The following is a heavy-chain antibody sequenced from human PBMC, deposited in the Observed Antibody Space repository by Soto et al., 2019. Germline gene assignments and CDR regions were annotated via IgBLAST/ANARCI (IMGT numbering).Heavy chain of an antibody. CDR2: INPSGGST. V-gene: IGHV1-46*01. CDR3: ARVGSNYGWSYYYYGMDV. J-gene: IGHJ6*02. CDR1: GYTFTSYY. D-gene: IGHD4-4*01. Sequence: EASVKVSCKASGYTFTSYYMHWVRQAPGQGLEWMGIINPSGGSTSYAQKFQGRVTMTRDTSTSTVYMELSSLRSEDTAVYYCARVGSNYGWSYYYYGMDVWGQGTTVTVSS.